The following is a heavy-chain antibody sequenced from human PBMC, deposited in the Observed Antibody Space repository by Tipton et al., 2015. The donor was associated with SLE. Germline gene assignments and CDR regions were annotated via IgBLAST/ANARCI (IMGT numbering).Heavy chain of an antibody. CDR1: GDPIRIYY. J-gene: IGHJ3*01. CDR2: LFPGGNT. Sequence: TLSLTCTVSGDPIRIYYWSWIRQPAGKGLEWIGRLFPGGNTNYNPSLQSRVTMSVDTSKKQFSLTLSSVTAADTAVYFCATSAYSSSSDAFDFWGPGTMVSVSS. V-gene: IGHV4-4*07. D-gene: IGHD6-6*01. CDR3: ATSAYSSSSDAFDF.